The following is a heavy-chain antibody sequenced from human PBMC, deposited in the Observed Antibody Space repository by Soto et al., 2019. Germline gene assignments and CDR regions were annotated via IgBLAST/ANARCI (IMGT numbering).Heavy chain of an antibody. CDR2: ISYDGSNK. J-gene: IGHJ4*02. D-gene: IGHD2-21*02. V-gene: IGHV3-30-3*01. Sequence: GGSLRLSCAASGFTFSSYAMHWVRQAPGKGLEWVAVISYDGSNKYYADSVKGRFTISRDNSKNTLYLQMNSLRAEDTAVYYCARDLPGTYCGGDCYWYWGQGTLVTVSS. CDR1: GFTFSSYA. CDR3: ARDLPGTYCGGDCYWY.